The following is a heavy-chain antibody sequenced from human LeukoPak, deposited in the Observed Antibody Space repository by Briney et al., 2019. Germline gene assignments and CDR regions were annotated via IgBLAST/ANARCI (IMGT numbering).Heavy chain of an antibody. D-gene: IGHD4-17*01. V-gene: IGHV3-23*01. Sequence: GRSLRLSCATSGFTFSNFAMTSVRHAPGKGLEWVSSITGSDGPTYHTDSVEGRFTISRANSQNTLYLQMNSPRAQDTAVYYCTKDPNGDYVGAFDPWGQGTLVTVCS. CDR3: TKDPNGDYVGAFDP. CDR1: GFTFSNFA. J-gene: IGHJ5*02. CDR2: ITGSDGPT.